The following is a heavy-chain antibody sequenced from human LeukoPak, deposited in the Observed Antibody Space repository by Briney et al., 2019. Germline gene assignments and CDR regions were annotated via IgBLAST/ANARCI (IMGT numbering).Heavy chain of an antibody. Sequence: SETLSLTCTVSGGSISSGGYYWSWIRQHPGKGLEWIGYIYYSGNTYYSPSLKSRLTISIDTSKNQFSLKLSSVTAADTAVYYCARGQDDYSSFYTWFDPWGQGTPVTVSS. D-gene: IGHD4-11*01. CDR2: IYYSGNT. CDR1: GGSISSGGYY. CDR3: ARGQDDYSSFYTWFDP. J-gene: IGHJ5*02. V-gene: IGHV4-31*03.